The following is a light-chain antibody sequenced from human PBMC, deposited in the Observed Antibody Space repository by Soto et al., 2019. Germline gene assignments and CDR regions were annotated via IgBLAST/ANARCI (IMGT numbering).Light chain of an antibody. CDR1: NSNIGSNH. J-gene: IGLJ2*01. Sequence: QSVLTQPPSASGTPGQRVAISCSGSNSNIGSNHVNWYQQLPGTAPKLLIYGNNQRPSGVPDRFSGSRFGTSASLAISGLQSEDEADYYCAAWDDSLNGHVVFGGGTKLTVL. V-gene: IGLV1-44*01. CDR2: GNN. CDR3: AAWDDSLNGHVV.